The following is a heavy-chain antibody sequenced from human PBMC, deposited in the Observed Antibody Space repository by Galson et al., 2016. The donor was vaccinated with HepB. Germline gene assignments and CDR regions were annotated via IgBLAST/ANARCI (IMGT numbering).Heavy chain of an antibody. CDR2: IYSGGST. J-gene: IGHJ3*02. CDR1: GFIVSSNY. V-gene: IGHV3-66*01. D-gene: IGHD3-10*01. CDR3: TSGDRAVDAFDI. Sequence: SLRLSCAASGFIVSSNYMSWVRQAPGKGLEWVSLIYSGGSTYYVDSVKGRFTISRDNSKNTLYLQMNSLRAEDTAVYYCTSGDRAVDAFDIWGQGTMVIVSS.